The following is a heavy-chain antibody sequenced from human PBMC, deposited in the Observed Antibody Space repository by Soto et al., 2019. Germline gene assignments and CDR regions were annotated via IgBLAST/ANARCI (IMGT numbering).Heavy chain of an antibody. J-gene: IGHJ4*02. CDR1: GFTFSSYG. D-gene: IGHD6-19*01. CDR2: IWYDGSNK. Sequence: GGSLRLSCAASGFTFSSYGMHGVRQAPGKGLEWVAVIWYDGSNKYYADSVKGRFTISRDNSKNTLYLQMNSLRAEDTAGYYCAKDLLKNDGWYLSADYWGQGTLVTVSS. V-gene: IGHV3-30*02. CDR3: AKDLLKNDGWYLSADY.